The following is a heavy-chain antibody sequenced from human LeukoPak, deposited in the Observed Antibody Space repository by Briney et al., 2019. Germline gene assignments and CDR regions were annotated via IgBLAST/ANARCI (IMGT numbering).Heavy chain of an antibody. J-gene: IGHJ4*02. Sequence: GGSLRLSCAASGFTFSSYSMNWVRQAPGKGLEWVSYISSSSSTIYYADSVKGRFTISRDNAKNSLYLQMNSLRAEDTAVYYCATAAGSGFDNWGQGALVTVSS. D-gene: IGHD6-13*01. CDR2: ISSSSSTI. CDR3: ATAAGSGFDN. CDR1: GFTFSSYS. V-gene: IGHV3-48*01.